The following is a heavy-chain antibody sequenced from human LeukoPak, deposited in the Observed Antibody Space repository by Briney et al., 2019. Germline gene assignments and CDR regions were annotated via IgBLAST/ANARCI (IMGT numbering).Heavy chain of an antibody. CDR3: GSRGWSKGEYFQH. V-gene: IGHV3-30-3*01. CDR1: GFTFSSYA. J-gene: IGHJ1*01. D-gene: IGHD6-19*01. Sequence: GGSLRLSCAASGFTFSSYAKHWVRQAPGKGLEWVAVISYDGSNKYYADSVKGRFTISRDNSKNTLYLQMNSLRAEDTAVYYCGSRGWSKGEYFQHWGQGTLVTVSS. CDR2: ISYDGSNK.